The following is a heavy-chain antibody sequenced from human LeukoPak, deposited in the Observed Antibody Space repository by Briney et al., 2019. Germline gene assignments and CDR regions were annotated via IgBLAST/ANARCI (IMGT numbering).Heavy chain of an antibody. CDR2: ISGSGVGT. CDR3: ARDYSYGYKDAFDI. V-gene: IGHV3-23*01. D-gene: IGHD5-18*01. CDR1: GFTFSDYA. Sequence: GGSLRLSCEASGFTFSDYAMSWVRQAPGKGLEWVSAISGSGVGTYYADSVKGRFTISRDNSKNTLYLQMNSLRAEDTAVYYCARDYSYGYKDAFDIWGQGTMVTVSS. J-gene: IGHJ3*02.